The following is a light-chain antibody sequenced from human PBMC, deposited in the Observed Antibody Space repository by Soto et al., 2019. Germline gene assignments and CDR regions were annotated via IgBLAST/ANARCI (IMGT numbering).Light chain of an antibody. CDR2: GTS. Sequence: DIQMTQSPSSLFASVGDRVSITCRASQGIRNNLGWYQQRPGKAPKRPIYGTSNLQTGVPSRFSGSGYGTDFTLTISSLQPEDFATYYCLQHETYPRTFGQGTKVDIK. CDR1: QGIRNN. J-gene: IGKJ1*01. V-gene: IGKV1-17*01. CDR3: LQHETYPRT.